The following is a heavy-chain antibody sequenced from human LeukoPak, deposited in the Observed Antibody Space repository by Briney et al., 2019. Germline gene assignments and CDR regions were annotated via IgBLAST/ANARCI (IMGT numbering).Heavy chain of an antibody. D-gene: IGHD4-17*01. CDR1: GGSISSYY. CDR3: ARELTTVTTRYYFDY. CDR2: IYYSGST. Sequence: SETLSLTCTVSGGSISSYYWGWIRQPPGKGLEWIGSIYYSGSTYYNPSLKSRVTISVDTSKNQFSLKLSSVTAADTAVYYCARELTTVTTRYYFDYWGQGTLVTVSS. V-gene: IGHV4-39*07. J-gene: IGHJ4*02.